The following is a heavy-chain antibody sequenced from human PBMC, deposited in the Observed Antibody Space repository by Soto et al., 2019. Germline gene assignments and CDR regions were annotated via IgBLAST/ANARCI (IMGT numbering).Heavy chain of an antibody. CDR1: GFTFSDYY. J-gene: IGHJ6*02. CDR2: ISSDSSTR. Sequence: QVQLVESGGGLVKPGGSLRLSCATSGFTFSDYYMSWIRQAPGKGLEWVSYISSDSSTRYYADSVKGRSTMSRDNARKSVYLHMNSLRGEDTAVYYCVRDPMTTRGYYYGLDVWGQGATVIVSS. D-gene: IGHD4-4*01. V-gene: IGHV3-11*01. CDR3: VRDPMTTRGYYYGLDV.